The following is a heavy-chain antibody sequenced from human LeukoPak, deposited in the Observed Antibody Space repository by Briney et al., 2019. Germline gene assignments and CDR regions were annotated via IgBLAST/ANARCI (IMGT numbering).Heavy chain of an antibody. J-gene: IGHJ4*02. CDR1: GFTFSSYG. V-gene: IGHV3-30*02. Sequence: PGGSLRLSCAASGFTFSSYGVHWVRQAPGKGLEWVAFTRYDGSNKYYADSVKGRFTISRDNSKNTLYLQMNSLRAEDTAVYYCAKDPSFRPGYFDYWGQGILVTVSS. CDR2: TRYDGSNK. CDR3: AKDPSFRPGYFDY.